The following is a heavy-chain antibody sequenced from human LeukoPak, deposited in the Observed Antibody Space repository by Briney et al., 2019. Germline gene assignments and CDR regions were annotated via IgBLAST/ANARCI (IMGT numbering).Heavy chain of an antibody. Sequence: GGSLRRSSAASGFTCSSYWMSWVRQAPGKGLEWVANIKQDGSEKSYVDSVKGRFTISRDNAKNSLYLQLNSLRAEDTAVSYCARGPTYSYGRYYYYYLDVWGKGTTVTVSS. J-gene: IGHJ6*03. V-gene: IGHV3-7*01. CDR2: IKQDGSEK. CDR3: ARGPTYSYGRYYYYYLDV. D-gene: IGHD3-10*01. CDR1: GFTCSSYW.